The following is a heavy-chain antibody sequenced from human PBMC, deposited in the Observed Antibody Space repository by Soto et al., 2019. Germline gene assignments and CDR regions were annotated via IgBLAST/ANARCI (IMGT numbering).Heavy chain of an antibody. CDR2: IYHSGST. J-gene: IGHJ5*02. CDR3: AALGGYELLTGLNWFDP. D-gene: IGHD5-12*01. Sequence: PSETLSLTCAVSGGSISSSNWWSWVRQPPGKGLEWIGEIYHSGSTNYNPSLKSRVTISVDKSKNQFSLKLSSVTAADTAVYYCAALGGYELLTGLNWFDPWGQGTLVTVSS. CDR1: GGSISSSNW. V-gene: IGHV4-4*02.